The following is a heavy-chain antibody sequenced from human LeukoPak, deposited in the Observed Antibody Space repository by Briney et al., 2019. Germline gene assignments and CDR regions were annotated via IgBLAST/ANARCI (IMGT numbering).Heavy chain of an antibody. J-gene: IGHJ6*03. CDR1: GYTFTTYD. Sequence: ASVKVSCKASGYTFTTYDINWVRQATGLGLEWMGWMNPDSGNTDFAQKFQGRVTMTRDISTSTAYMELSSLRSEDTAVYYCARGRGYYYYMDVWGKGTTVTISS. D-gene: IGHD3-10*01. V-gene: IGHV1-8*01. CDR3: ARGRGYYYYMDV. CDR2: MNPDSGNT.